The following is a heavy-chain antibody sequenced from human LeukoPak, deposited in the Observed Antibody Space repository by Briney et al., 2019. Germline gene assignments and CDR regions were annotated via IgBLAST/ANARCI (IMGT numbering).Heavy chain of an antibody. J-gene: IGHJ6*02. Sequence: SVKVSCKASGGTFSSYAISWVRQAPGQGLEWMGGIIPIFGTANYAQKFQGRVTITADESTSTAYMELSSLRSEDTAVYYCARGPSSTVTTFINYYYGMDVWGQGTTVTVSS. CDR3: ARGPSSTVTTFINYYYGMDV. CDR1: GGTFSSYA. CDR2: IIPIFGTA. V-gene: IGHV1-69*13. D-gene: IGHD4-17*01.